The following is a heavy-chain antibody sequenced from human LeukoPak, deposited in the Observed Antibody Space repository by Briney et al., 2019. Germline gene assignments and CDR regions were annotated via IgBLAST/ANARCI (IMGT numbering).Heavy chain of an antibody. CDR2: IYYSGST. CDR3: ARVIGYSGYDAFDY. D-gene: IGHD5-12*01. CDR1: GGSISSYY. V-gene: IGHV4-59*01. Sequence: SETLSLTCTVSGGSISSYYWSWIRQPPGKGLEWIGYIYYSGSTNYNPSLKSRVTISVDTSKNQFSLKLSSVTAADTAVYYCARVIGYSGYDAFDYWGQGTLVTVS. J-gene: IGHJ4*02.